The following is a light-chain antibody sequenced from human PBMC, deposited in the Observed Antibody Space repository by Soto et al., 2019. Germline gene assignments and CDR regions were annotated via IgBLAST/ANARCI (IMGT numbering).Light chain of an antibody. CDR1: SSDVGSYNL. V-gene: IGLV2-14*02. CDR2: EGS. Sequence: QSALTQPASVSGSPGQSITISCTGTSSDVGSYNLVSWYQQHPGKAPKLMIYEGSKRPSGVSNHFSGSKSGNTASLTISGLQAEDEADYYCSSYTSSTSVIFGGGTKVTVL. J-gene: IGLJ2*01. CDR3: SSYTSSTSVI.